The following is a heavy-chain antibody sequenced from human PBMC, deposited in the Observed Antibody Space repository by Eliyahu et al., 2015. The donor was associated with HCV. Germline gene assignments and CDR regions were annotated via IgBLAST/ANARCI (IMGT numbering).Heavy chain of an antibody. Sequence: EVKLVESGGGFVQPGTSLXLSCAVXGFXFXDYAMHWVRQAPGKGLEWVAGISWNSGTKLYADSLKGRFTISRENAKNSLYLQMNSLRPEDTAFYFCVKDTTIGDFRRGFDYWGQGTLVTVSS. CDR2: ISWNSGTK. V-gene: IGHV3-9*01. J-gene: IGHJ4*02. D-gene: IGHD4-17*01. CDR1: GFXFXDYA. CDR3: VKDTTIGDFRRGFDY.